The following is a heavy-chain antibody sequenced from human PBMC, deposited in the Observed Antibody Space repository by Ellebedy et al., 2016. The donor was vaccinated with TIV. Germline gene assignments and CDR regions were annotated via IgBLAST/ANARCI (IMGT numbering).Heavy chain of an antibody. CDR1: GYSFTSYW. D-gene: IGHD3-3*01. Sequence: GESLKISCTGSGYSFTSYWISWVRQMPGKGLEWMGRIDPSDSYTNYSPSFQGHVTISADKSISTAYLQWSSLKASDTAMYYCAILKEKTYYDFWSGYSPQEYYFDYWGQGTLVTVSS. J-gene: IGHJ4*02. CDR3: AILKEKTYYDFWSGYSPQEYYFDY. CDR2: IDPSDSYT. V-gene: IGHV5-10-1*01.